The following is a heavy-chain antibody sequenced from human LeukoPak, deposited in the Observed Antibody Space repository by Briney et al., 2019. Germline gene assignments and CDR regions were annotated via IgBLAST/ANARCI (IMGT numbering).Heavy chain of an antibody. CDR1: GYTFTSYG. D-gene: IGHD5-24*01. V-gene: IGHV1-18*01. CDR2: ISPYKGNT. CDR3: APWPLGDFDY. J-gene: IGHJ4*02. Sequence: ASVKVSCKASGYTFTSYGISWVRQAPGQGLEWMGWISPYKGNTNYAQKFQGRVTMTSDTSTSTAYMELNDTAVYYCAPWPLGDFDYWGQGTLVTVSS.